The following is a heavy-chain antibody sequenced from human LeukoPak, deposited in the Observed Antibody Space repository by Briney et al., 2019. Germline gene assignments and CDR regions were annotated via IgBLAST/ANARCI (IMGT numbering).Heavy chain of an antibody. D-gene: IGHD2-2*01. V-gene: IGHV1-2*02. CDR3: QRSQVVPAAGAGPGY. CDR2: INPNSGGT. J-gene: IGHJ4*02. CDR1: GYTFTGYY. Sequence: ASVKVSCKASGYTFTGYYMHWVRQAPGQGLEWMGWINPNSGGTNYAQKFQGRVTMTRDTSISTAYMELSRLRSDDTAVYYCQRSQVVPAAGAGPGYWGQGTLVNVSS.